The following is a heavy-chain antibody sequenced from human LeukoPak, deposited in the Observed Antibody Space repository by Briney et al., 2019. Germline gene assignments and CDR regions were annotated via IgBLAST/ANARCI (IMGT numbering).Heavy chain of an antibody. D-gene: IGHD5-24*01. CDR2: ISGSGGTT. CDR1: GFTFSNYA. CDR3: AKDQRATISTSNWFDP. J-gene: IGHJ5*02. Sequence: SGGSLRLSCGASGFTFSNYAMNWVRQAPGKGLDWVSGISGSGGTTYYADSVKGRFTISRDNSKNTLYVQMNSLRVEDTAVYYCAKDQRATISTSNWFDPWGQGTLVTVSS. V-gene: IGHV3-23*01.